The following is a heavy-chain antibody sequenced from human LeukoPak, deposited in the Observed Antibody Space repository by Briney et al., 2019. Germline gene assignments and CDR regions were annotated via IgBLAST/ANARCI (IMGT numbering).Heavy chain of an antibody. D-gene: IGHD3-3*01. Sequence: GGSLRLSCSASGFTFTTYGMNWVRQAPGRGLEWVSSISSSSSYIYYADSVKGRFTISRDNAKNSLYLQMNSLRAEDTAVYYCARDLEHYWGQGTLVTVSS. CDR2: ISSSSSYI. CDR3: ARDLEHY. CDR1: GFTFTTYG. J-gene: IGHJ4*02. V-gene: IGHV3-21*01.